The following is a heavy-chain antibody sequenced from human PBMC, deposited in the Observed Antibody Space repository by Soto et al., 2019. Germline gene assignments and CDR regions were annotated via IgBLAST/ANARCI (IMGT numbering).Heavy chain of an antibody. CDR3: VRDVVVPAAGYMDV. CDR1: GYTFTSHY. D-gene: IGHD2-2*01. CDR2: INPSGGTT. Sequence: QVQLVQSGAEVKKPGASVKVSCKASGYTFTSHYMHWVRQAPGQGLEWMGIINPSGGTTSYAQKFQGRVTMARYTSTSTVYMEVSSLRSEDSAVYYCVRDVVVPAAGYMDVWGKGTPVTVSS. V-gene: IGHV1-46*03. J-gene: IGHJ6*03.